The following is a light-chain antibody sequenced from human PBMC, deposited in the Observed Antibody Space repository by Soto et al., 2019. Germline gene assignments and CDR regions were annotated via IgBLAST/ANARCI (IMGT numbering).Light chain of an antibody. V-gene: IGLV2-14*01. J-gene: IGLJ1*01. CDR3: CSFASSTSYV. CDR1: SSDVGGYNF. CDR2: DVT. Sequence: QSALTQPASVSGSPGQSITISCTGTSSDVGGYNFVSWYQQYPGKAPKLMIHDVTSRPSGVSNRFSGSKSGTTASLTISGLQAEDEADDYCCSFASSTSYVFGTGTKLTVL.